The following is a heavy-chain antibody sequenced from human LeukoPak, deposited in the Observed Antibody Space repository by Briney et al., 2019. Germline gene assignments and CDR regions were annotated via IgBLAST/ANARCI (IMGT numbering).Heavy chain of an antibody. Sequence: PGGSLRLSCAASGFTFSSYAMSWVRQAPGKGLEWVSSINVSGGSTYYADSVKGRFTISRDNSRNTLYLQMNSLRAGDTAVYYCAKSFRSTSLDYWGQGTLVTVSS. CDR3: AKSFRSTSLDY. CDR1: GFTFSSYA. D-gene: IGHD2-2*01. V-gene: IGHV3-23*01. CDR2: INVSGGST. J-gene: IGHJ4*02.